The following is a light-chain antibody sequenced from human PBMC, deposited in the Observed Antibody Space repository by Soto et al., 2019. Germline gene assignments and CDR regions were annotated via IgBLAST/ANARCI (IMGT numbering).Light chain of an antibody. V-gene: IGKV3-11*01. Sequence: EIVLTQSPATLSLSPGERATLSCRASQSVSSYLAWYQQKPGQAPRLLIYDASNRPPGIPARFSGSGSGTDFTLTISSLEPEDFAVYYCQQGSNWFGTFGQGTKVEIK. J-gene: IGKJ1*01. CDR1: QSVSSY. CDR2: DAS. CDR3: QQGSNWFGT.